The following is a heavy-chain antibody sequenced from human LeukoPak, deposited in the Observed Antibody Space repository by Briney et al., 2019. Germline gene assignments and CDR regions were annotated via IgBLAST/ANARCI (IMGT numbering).Heavy chain of an antibody. CDR1: GFTFSSYA. CDR3: AAILEWIDY. V-gene: IGHV3-23*01. D-gene: IGHD3-3*02. CDR2: ISGSGGST. J-gene: IGHJ4*02. Sequence: GGSLRLSCAASGFTFSSYAMSWVRQAPGKGLEWVSAISGSGGSTYYADSVKGRFTISRDNSKDTLYLQMNSLRAEDTAAYYCAAILEWIDYWGQGTLVTVSS.